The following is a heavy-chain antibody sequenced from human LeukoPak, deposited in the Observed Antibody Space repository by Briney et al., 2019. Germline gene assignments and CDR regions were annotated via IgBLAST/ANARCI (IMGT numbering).Heavy chain of an antibody. CDR1: GDSISNWY. CDR2: IYYSGNT. Sequence: SETLSLTCTVSGDSISNWYWSWIRQPPGKGLEWIGSIYYSGNTYYSPSLKSRVIISIDTSKNQFSLKLRSVTAADTAMYYCARGSRELLPELNWFGPWGRGSLVTVSS. CDR3: ARGSRELLPELNWFGP. J-gene: IGHJ5*02. V-gene: IGHV4-39*07. D-gene: IGHD1-7*01.